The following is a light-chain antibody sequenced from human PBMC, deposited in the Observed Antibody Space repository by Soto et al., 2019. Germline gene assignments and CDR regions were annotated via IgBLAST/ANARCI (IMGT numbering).Light chain of an antibody. CDR1: QSVSSL. V-gene: IGKV3-11*01. Sequence: EIVLTQSPATLSLSPGERATLSCRASQSVSSLLAGYQQKPGQAPRLLIYDASNRATGIPARFSGSGTATDFTLIISSLEPEDFAVYYCQQRRNWPLTFGGGTKVEIK. CDR3: QQRRNWPLT. J-gene: IGKJ4*01. CDR2: DAS.